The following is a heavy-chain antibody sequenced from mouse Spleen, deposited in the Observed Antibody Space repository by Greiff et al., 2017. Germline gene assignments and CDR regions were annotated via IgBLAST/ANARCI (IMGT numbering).Heavy chain of an antibody. Sequence: EVQVVESGGGLVKLGGSLKLSCAASGFTFSSYAMSWVRQTPEKRLEWVATISSGGGNTYYPDSVKGRFTISRDNAKNTLYLQMSSLKSEDTAMYYCATLSGYYFDYWGQGTTLTVSS. V-gene: IGHV5-9-3*01. D-gene: IGHD3-1*01. CDR3: ATLSGYYFDY. CDR2: ISSGGGNT. J-gene: IGHJ2*01. CDR1: GFTFSSYA.